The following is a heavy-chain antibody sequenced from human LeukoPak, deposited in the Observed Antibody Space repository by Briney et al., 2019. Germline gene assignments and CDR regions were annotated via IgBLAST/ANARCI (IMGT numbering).Heavy chain of an antibody. V-gene: IGHV3-53*01. CDR1: GFTVSSNY. CDR3: AYLGLSSDWNDVPGPQIDY. Sequence: GRSLRLSCAASGFTVSSNYMSWVRQAPGKGLEWVSVIYSGGSTYYADSVKGRFTISRDDSKNTVYLQMNSLRAEDTALYYCAYLGLSSDWNDVPGPQIDYWGQGTLVTVSS. J-gene: IGHJ4*02. CDR2: IYSGGST. D-gene: IGHD1-1*01.